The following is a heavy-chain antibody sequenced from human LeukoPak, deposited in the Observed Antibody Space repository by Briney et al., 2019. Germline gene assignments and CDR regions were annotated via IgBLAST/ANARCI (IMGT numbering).Heavy chain of an antibody. D-gene: IGHD2-2*01. J-gene: IGHJ4*02. CDR2: INHSGST. CDR3: ARAVLRSRWPVPMYYFDY. Sequence: KPSETLSLTCAVYGGSFSGYYWSWIRQPPGKGLEWIGEINHSGSTNYNPSLKSRVTISVDTSKNQFSLKLSSVTAADTAVYYCARAVLRSRWPVPMYYFDYWGQGTLVTVSS. V-gene: IGHV4-34*01. CDR1: GGSFSGYY.